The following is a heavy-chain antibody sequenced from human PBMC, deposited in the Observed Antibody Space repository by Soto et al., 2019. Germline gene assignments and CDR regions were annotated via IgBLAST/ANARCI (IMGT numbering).Heavy chain of an antibody. CDR3: ARDGPGAGNDDFDY. Sequence: QVQLVQSGADVKTPGDSVRVSCKASAYTFTGYYIHWVRQAPGQGLEWMGWMNPKNSDTRYAPQFQGRVTMTRETAIKTAYMDLRRLTSDDTAIYYCARDGPGAGNDDFDYWGQGTLVTVSS. D-gene: IGHD6-13*01. V-gene: IGHV1-2*02. CDR2: MNPKNSDT. J-gene: IGHJ4*02. CDR1: AYTFTGYY.